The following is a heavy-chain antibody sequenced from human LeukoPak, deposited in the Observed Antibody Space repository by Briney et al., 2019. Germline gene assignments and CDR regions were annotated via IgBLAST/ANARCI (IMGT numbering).Heavy chain of an antibody. CDR2: ISGGSYT. CDR1: GFTFSSYN. CDR3: ARVGPYSSSSPYFDY. D-gene: IGHD6-6*01. Sequence: PGGSLRLSSAASGFTFSSYNMNWVRQAPGKGLEWVSSISGGSYTSYADSVKGRFTISRDNAKNSLYLQMNSLRAEDTAVYYCARVGPYSSSSPYFDYWGQGTLVTVSS. V-gene: IGHV3-21*01. J-gene: IGHJ4*02.